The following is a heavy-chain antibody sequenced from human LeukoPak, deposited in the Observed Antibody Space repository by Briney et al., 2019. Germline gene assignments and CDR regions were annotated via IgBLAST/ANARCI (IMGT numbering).Heavy chain of an antibody. CDR2: IYYSGST. Sequence: PSETLSLTCTVSGGSISSSSYYWGWIRQPPGKGLEWIGSIYYSGSTNYNPSLKSRVTISVDTSKNQFSLKLSSVTAADTAVYYCARGLDYDILTGYYIGRYYMDVWGKGTTVTVSS. CDR1: GGSISSSSYY. CDR3: ARGLDYDILTGYYIGRYYMDV. D-gene: IGHD3-9*01. V-gene: IGHV4-39*07. J-gene: IGHJ6*03.